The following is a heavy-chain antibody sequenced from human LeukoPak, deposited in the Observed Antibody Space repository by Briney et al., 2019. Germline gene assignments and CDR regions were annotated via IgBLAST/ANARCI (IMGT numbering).Heavy chain of an antibody. Sequence: PSETLSLTCAGYGGSFSGYYWSWIRQPPGRGLEWIGEINHSGSTNYNPSLKSRVTISVDTSKNQFSLKLSSVTAADTAVYYCARDKVRGVQGRYYYYYGMDVWGKGTTVTVSS. D-gene: IGHD3-10*01. CDR1: GGSFSGYY. CDR2: INHSGST. J-gene: IGHJ6*04. V-gene: IGHV4-34*01. CDR3: ARDKVRGVQGRYYYYYGMDV.